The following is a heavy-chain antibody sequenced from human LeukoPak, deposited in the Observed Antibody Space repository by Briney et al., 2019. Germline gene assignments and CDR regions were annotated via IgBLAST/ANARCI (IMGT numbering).Heavy chain of an antibody. CDR1: GFTFSSYS. J-gene: IGHJ3*02. Sequence: PGGSLRLSCAASGFTFSSYSMNWVRQPPGKGLEWVSYISSSSSTIYYADSVKGRFTISRDNGKNSLYLQMNSLRAEDTAVYYCASQLGDASDIWGQGTMVTVSS. CDR3: ASQLGDASDI. CDR2: ISSSSSTI. D-gene: IGHD6-13*01. V-gene: IGHV3-48*01.